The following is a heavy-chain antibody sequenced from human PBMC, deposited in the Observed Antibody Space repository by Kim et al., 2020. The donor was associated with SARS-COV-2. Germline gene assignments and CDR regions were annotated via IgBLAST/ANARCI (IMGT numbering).Heavy chain of an antibody. V-gene: IGHV4-39*07. Sequence: SETLSLTCTVSGGSISSSSYYWGWIRQPPGKGLEWIGSIYYSGSTYYNPSLKSRVTISVDTSKNQFSLKLSSVTAADTAVYYCARDQIVVVPADYGMDVWGQGTTVTVSS. CDR1: GGSISSSSYY. CDR3: ARDQIVVVPADYGMDV. D-gene: IGHD2-2*01. CDR2: IYYSGST. J-gene: IGHJ6*02.